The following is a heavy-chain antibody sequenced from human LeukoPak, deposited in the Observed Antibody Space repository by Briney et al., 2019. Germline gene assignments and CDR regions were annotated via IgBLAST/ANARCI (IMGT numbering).Heavy chain of an antibody. D-gene: IGHD3-3*01. Sequence: GGSLRLSCAASGFTFSSYWMSWVRQTPGKGLEWVANMKSDGTDKYYVDSVKGRFTVSRDNAKNSLYLQMSSLRVEDTAVYYCAGESGFSADFWGEGTLVTVSS. V-gene: IGHV3-7*01. CDR2: MKSDGTDK. CDR1: GFTFSSYW. J-gene: IGHJ4*02. CDR3: AGESGFSADF.